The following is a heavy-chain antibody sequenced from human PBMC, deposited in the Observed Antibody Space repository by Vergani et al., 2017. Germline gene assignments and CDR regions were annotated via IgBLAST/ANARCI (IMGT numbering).Heavy chain of an antibody. J-gene: IGHJ6*02. CDR2: LTGGGGST. CDR3: ARDHEDNIRVHYYGMDV. D-gene: IGHD2/OR15-2a*01. V-gene: IGHV3-23*01. Sequence: EVQLLESGGSLKQPGGSVRLSCAASGFTFSTYAMHWVRQAPGKGLEWVSSLTGGGGSTYYADSFKGRFIISRDNSRDTLYLQMNSLRPEDTAVYYCARDHEDNIRVHYYGMDVWGQGTTVTVSS. CDR1: GFTFSTYA.